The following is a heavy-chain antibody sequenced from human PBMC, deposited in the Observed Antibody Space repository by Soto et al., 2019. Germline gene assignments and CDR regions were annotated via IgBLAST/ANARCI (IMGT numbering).Heavy chain of an antibody. CDR1: GCSISSGGHY. J-gene: IGHJ6*02. D-gene: IGHD6-13*01. V-gene: IGHV4-31*11. CDR3: ARDLQYSRLFYGMDV. CDR2: IYYGGST. Sequence: TLSLTCAVSGCSISSGGHYWSWIRQHPGKGLEWSGYIYYGGSTYYCPSLKNRVTISVNTSKNQFSLKLSSVTAADTAVYYCARDLQYSRLFYGMDVWGQGTPVTVSS.